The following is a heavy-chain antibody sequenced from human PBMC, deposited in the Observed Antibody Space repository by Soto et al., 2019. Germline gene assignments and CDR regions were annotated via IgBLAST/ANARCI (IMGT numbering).Heavy chain of an antibody. J-gene: IGHJ3*02. D-gene: IGHD2-21*02. CDR3: ARAVTLCGGACYSAFDI. V-gene: IGHV1-69*01. Sequence: QVQLVQSGAEVKKPGSSVKVSCKASGGTFSSYAISWVRQAPGQGLEWMGGIIPIFGTANYAQKFQGRVTITGDESTSTAYMGLSSLSSEDTAVYYCARAVTLCGGACYSAFDIWGQGTMVTVSS. CDR1: GGTFSSYA. CDR2: IIPIFGTA.